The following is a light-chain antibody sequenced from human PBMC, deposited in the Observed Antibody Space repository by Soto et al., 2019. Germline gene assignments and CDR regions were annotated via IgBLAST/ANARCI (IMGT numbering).Light chain of an antibody. Sequence: QSVLTQPASVSGSPGQSITISCTGTSSDVGGYNYVSWYQQHPGKAPKLMMYEVSNRPSGASNRFSGSKSGNTASLTISGLQAEDEADYYCSSYTSSSTLYVFGTGTKVTVL. CDR2: EVS. V-gene: IGLV2-14*01. J-gene: IGLJ1*01. CDR3: SSYTSSSTLYV. CDR1: SSDVGGYNY.